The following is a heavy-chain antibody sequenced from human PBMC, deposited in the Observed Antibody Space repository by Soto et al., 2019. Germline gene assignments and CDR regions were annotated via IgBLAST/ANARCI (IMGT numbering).Heavy chain of an antibody. Sequence: SETLSLTCAVSGGYISSSNLWSCVRQPPGKGLEWIGEIYHSGSTNYNPSLKSRVTISVDKSKNQFSLKLSSVTAADTAVYYCARRRYDYVWGSYRPAHFDYWGQGTLVTVSS. V-gene: IGHV4-4*02. CDR2: IYHSGST. D-gene: IGHD3-16*02. J-gene: IGHJ4*02. CDR1: GGYISSSNL. CDR3: ARRRYDYVWGSYRPAHFDY.